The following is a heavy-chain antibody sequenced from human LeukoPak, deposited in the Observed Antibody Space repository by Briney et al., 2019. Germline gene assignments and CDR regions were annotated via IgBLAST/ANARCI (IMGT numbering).Heavy chain of an antibody. V-gene: IGHV1-69*05. Sequence: SVKVSCKTSGGTFNKSAISWVRQAPGQGLEWLGGIMPLFGTAGYAQKFQGRVTITKDESTRTVYLELTSLTSDDTAVYYCARDVHGDYGSGWFDPWGQGTLVSVSS. CDR1: GGTFNKSA. J-gene: IGHJ5*02. CDR3: ARDVHGDYGSGWFDP. D-gene: IGHD4-17*01. CDR2: IMPLFGTA.